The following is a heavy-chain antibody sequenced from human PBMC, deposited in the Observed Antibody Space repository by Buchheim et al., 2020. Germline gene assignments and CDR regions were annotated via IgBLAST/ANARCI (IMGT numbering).Heavy chain of an antibody. J-gene: IGHJ6*02. Sequence: QMQLVQSGPEVKKPGTSVKVSCKASGFTFTSSAVQWVRQARGQRLEWIGWIVVGSGNTNYAQKFQERVTITRDMSTSTAYMELSSLRSEDTAVYYCAADPRCSSTSCYWPYYYGMDVWGQGTT. CDR1: GFTFTSSA. CDR3: AADPRCSSTSCYWPYYYGMDV. D-gene: IGHD2-2*01. CDR2: IVVGSGNT. V-gene: IGHV1-58*01.